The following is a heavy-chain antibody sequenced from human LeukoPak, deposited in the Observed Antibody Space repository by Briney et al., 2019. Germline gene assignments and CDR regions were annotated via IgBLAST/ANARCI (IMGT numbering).Heavy chain of an antibody. CDR3: ARILGSYWTPGYDY. J-gene: IGHJ4*02. CDR2: INSDGIYI. Sequence: GGSLRLSCAASGFPFNRYSMNWVRQAPGKGLEWVSSINSDGIYIYYADSVKGRFIISRDNSKSTLYLQMNSLRAEDTALYYCARILGSYWTPGYDYWGQGTLVTVSS. D-gene: IGHD1-26*01. CDR1: GFPFNRYS. V-gene: IGHV3-21*04.